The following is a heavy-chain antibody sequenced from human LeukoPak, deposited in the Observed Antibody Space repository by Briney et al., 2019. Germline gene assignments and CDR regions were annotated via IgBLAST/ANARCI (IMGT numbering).Heavy chain of an antibody. CDR1: GFTFSSYA. J-gene: IGHJ4*02. V-gene: IGHV3-23*01. D-gene: IGHD2-2*01. CDR3: AKGHRSSTTCYHEY. CDR2: ISGSGGST. Sequence: GGSLRLSCAASGFTFSSYAMSWVRQAPGKGLEWVSAISGSGGSTYYADSVKGRFTISRDNSKNTLYLQMNSLRAEDTAVYYCAKGHRSSTTCYHEYWGQGTLVTVSS.